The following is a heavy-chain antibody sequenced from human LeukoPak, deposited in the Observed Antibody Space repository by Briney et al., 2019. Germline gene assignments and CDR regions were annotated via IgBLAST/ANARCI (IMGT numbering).Heavy chain of an antibody. J-gene: IGHJ6*02. Sequence: GGSLRLSCAASGFTFSNYAMSWVRQAPGKGLEWVSGISGGGGSSDYADSVKGRFTISRDNSKNTLFLQMNSLRAEDTAVYYCARDRGIAAVGGRGMDVWGQGTTVTVSS. CDR2: ISGGGGSS. V-gene: IGHV3-23*01. D-gene: IGHD6-13*01. CDR1: GFTFSNYA. CDR3: ARDRGIAAVGGRGMDV.